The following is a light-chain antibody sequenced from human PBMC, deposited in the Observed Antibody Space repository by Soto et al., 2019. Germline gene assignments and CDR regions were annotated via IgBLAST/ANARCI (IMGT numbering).Light chain of an antibody. V-gene: IGLV2-14*01. J-gene: IGLJ2*01. CDR2: DVS. CDR3: SSLTSINTRG. Sequence: QSALPQPASVSGSPGQSITLSCTGTSSDVGGYDYVSWYQQYPGKAPKLMIYDVSNLPSGVSNRFSGSKSGNTASLTISGLKAEDEADYYCSSLTSINTRGFGGGTKLTVL. CDR1: SSDVGGYDY.